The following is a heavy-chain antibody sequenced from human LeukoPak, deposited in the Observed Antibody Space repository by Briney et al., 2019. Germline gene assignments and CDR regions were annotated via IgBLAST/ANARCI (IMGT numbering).Heavy chain of an antibody. V-gene: IGHV1-3*03. D-gene: IGHD3-10*01. CDR3: ARDLVLWFGSYCPFDY. Sequence: GASVKVSCKASGYTFTSYAMHWVRQAPGQRLEWMGWINAGNGSTKYSQEFQGRVTITRDTSASTAFMELSSLRSEDMAVYYCARDLVLWFGSYCPFDYWGQGTLVTVSS. CDR1: GYTFTSYA. J-gene: IGHJ4*02. CDR2: INAGNGST.